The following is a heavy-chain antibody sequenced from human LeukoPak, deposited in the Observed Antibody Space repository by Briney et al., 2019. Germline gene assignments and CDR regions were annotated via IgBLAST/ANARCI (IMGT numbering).Heavy chain of an antibody. J-gene: IGHJ6*03. Sequence: PGGSLRVSCSASGFTFSSYEMNWVRQAPGKGLEWVSFISSSGSTIYYADSVKGRFTISRDNAKNSLYLQMNSLRAEDTAVYYCARDARLGEVKYYMDVWGKGTTVTVSS. CDR2: ISSSGSTI. V-gene: IGHV3-48*03. CDR1: GFTFSSYE. CDR3: ARDARLGEVKYYMDV. D-gene: IGHD3-16*01.